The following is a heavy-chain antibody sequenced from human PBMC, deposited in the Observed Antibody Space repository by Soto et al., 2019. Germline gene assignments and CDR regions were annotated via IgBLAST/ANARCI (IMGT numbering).Heavy chain of an antibody. CDR1: GFTFSSYA. CDR3: ARGTNYYGSGSWKFDY. D-gene: IGHD3-10*01. CDR2: ISYDGSNK. Sequence: QVQLVESGGGVVQPGRSLRLSCAASGFTFSSYAMHWVRQTPGKGLEWVAVISYDGSNKYYADSVKGRFTIYRDNSKNTLDLQMNSLRAEDTAVYYCARGTNYYGSGSWKFDYWGQGTLVTVSS. J-gene: IGHJ4*02. V-gene: IGHV3-30-3*01.